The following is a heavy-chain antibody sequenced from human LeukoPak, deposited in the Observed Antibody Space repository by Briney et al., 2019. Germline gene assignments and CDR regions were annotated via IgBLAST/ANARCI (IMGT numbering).Heavy chain of an antibody. CDR1: GFTFSSYG. J-gene: IGHJ4*02. V-gene: IGHV3-23*01. CDR2: ISGSGGST. CDR3: AKDTVNSGSSY. D-gene: IGHD6-19*01. Sequence: PGGSLRLSCAASGFTFSSYGMTWVRQAPGKGLEWVSGISGSGGSTYYADSVKGRFTISRDNSKNTLYLQMNSLRVEDTAVYYCAKDTVNSGSSYWGQGTLVTVSS.